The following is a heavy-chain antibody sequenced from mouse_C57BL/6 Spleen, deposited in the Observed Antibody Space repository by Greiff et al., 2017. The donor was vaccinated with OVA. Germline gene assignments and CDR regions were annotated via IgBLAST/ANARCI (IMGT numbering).Heavy chain of an antibody. V-gene: IGHV5-17*01. Sequence: EVQVVESGGGLVKPGGSLKLSCAASGFTFSDYGMHWVRQAPEKGLEWVAYISSGSSTIYYADTVKGRFTISRDNAKNTLFLQMTSLRSEDTAMYYCAKNYYGSSGYYFDYWGQGTTLTVSS. CDR2: ISSGSSTI. D-gene: IGHD1-1*01. J-gene: IGHJ2*01. CDR3: AKNYYGSSGYYFDY. CDR1: GFTFSDYG.